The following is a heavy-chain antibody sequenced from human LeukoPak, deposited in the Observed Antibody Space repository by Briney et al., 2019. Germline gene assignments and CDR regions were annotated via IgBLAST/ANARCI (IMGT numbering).Heavy chain of an antibody. CDR1: GGSISSYY. CDR2: IYYSGST. Sequence: SETLSLTCTVSGGSISSYYWSWIRQPPGKGLEWIGYIYYSGSTNYNPSLRSRVTISVDTSKNQFSPRLSSVTAADTAVYYCARQSYDSSGYYPYYFDSWGQGTLVAVSS. CDR3: ARQSYDSSGYYPYYFDS. V-gene: IGHV4-59*08. J-gene: IGHJ4*02. D-gene: IGHD3-22*01.